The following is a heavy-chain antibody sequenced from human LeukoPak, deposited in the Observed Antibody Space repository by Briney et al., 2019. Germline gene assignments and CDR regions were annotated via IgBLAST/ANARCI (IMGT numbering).Heavy chain of an antibody. CDR1: GYTFTGYY. D-gene: IGHD6-19*01. J-gene: IGHJ4*02. V-gene: IGHV1-2*02. CDR3: ARTSSGWYYSNYFDY. CDR2: INPNSGGT. Sequence: GASVRVSCKASGYTFTGYYMHWVRQARGQGLEWMGWINPNSGGTNYAQKFQGRVTMTRDTSISTAYMELSRLRSDDTAVYYCARTSSGWYYSNYFDYWGQGTLVTVSS.